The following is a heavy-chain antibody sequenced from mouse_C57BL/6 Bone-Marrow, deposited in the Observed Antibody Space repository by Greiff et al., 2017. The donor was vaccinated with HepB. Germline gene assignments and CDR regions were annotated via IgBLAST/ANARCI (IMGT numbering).Heavy chain of an antibody. Sequence: EVQVVESGGGLVQPGGSLKLSCAASGFTFSDYYMYWVRQTPEKRLEWVAYISNGGGSTYYPDTVKGRFTISRDNAKNTLYLQMSRLKSEDTAMYYCARPYYYGSSPLFAYWGQGTLVTVSA. CDR3: ARPYYYGSSPLFAY. V-gene: IGHV5-12*01. CDR2: ISNGGGST. CDR1: GFTFSDYY. D-gene: IGHD1-1*01. J-gene: IGHJ3*01.